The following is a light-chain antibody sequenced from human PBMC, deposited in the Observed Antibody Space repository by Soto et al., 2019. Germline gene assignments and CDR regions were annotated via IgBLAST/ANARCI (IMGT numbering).Light chain of an antibody. Sequence: EIVMTQSPATLSVSPGERATLSCRASQSISRNLAWYQQKPGQAPRLLIYGASTRATGIPARFSGSGSGTEFTLTLSSLQSEDFAVYYCQQCNTWPPVTFGGGTKVEIK. CDR1: QSISRN. CDR2: GAS. CDR3: QQCNTWPPVT. J-gene: IGKJ4*01. V-gene: IGKV3-15*01.